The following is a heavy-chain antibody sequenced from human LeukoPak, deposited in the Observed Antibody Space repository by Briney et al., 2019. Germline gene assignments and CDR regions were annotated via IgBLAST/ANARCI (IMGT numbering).Heavy chain of an antibody. V-gene: IGHV4-38-2*02. Sequence: SETLSLTCTVSGYSISSGYYWGWIRQPPGKGLEWIGSIYHSGSTYYNPSLKSRVTISVDTSKNQFSLKLSSVTAADTAVYYCARTNIVLRYFDWLYYTPRPRSVFDYWGQGTLVTVSS. CDR1: GYSISSGYY. CDR3: ARTNIVLRYFDWLYYTPRPRSVFDY. J-gene: IGHJ4*02. CDR2: IYHSGST. D-gene: IGHD3-9*01.